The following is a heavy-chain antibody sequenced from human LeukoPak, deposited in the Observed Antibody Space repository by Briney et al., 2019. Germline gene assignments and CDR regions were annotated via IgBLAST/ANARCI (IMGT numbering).Heavy chain of an antibody. J-gene: IGHJ6*03. D-gene: IGHD3-16*01. V-gene: IGHV1-69*06. Sequence: SVKVSCKASGGTFSSYAISWVRQAPGQGLEWMRGIIPIFGTANYAQKFQGRVTITADKSTSTAYMELSSLRSEDTAVYYCARIENYDYVWGRNYYMDVWGKGTTVTVSS. CDR1: GGTFSSYA. CDR3: ARIENYDYVWGRNYYMDV. CDR2: IIPIFGTA.